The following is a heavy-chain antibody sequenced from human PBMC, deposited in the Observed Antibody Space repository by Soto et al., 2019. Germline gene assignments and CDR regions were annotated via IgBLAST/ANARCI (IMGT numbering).Heavy chain of an antibody. D-gene: IGHD6-6*01. CDR3: ARHFEYSSSSYAY. CDR2: IYYSGST. CDR1: GGSISSYY. J-gene: IGHJ4*02. V-gene: IGHV4-59*08. Sequence: TLSLTCTVSGGSISSYYWSWIRQPPGKGLEWIGYIYYSGSTNYNPSLKSRVTISVDTSKNQFSLKLSSVTAADTAVYYCARHFEYSSSSYAYWGQGTLVTVSS.